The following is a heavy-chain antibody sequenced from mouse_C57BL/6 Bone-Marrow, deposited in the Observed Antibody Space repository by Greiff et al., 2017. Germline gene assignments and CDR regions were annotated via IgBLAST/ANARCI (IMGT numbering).Heavy chain of an antibody. D-gene: IGHD1-1*01. CDR3: ARPVVATDYAMDY. J-gene: IGHJ4*01. Sequence: EVQLQQSGPGLVKPSQSLSLTCSVTGYSITSGNYWNWIRQFPGNKLEWMGYISYDGSNNYNPSLKNRISITRDTSKNQFFLKLNSVTTEDTSTYYCARPVVATDYAMDYWGQGTSVTVSS. CDR2: ISYDGSN. CDR1: GYSITSGNY. V-gene: IGHV3-6*01.